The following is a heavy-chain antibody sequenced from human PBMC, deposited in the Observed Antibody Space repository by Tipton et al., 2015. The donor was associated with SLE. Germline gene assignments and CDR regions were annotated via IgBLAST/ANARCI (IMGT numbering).Heavy chain of an antibody. J-gene: IGHJ4*02. V-gene: IGHV4-59*11. CDR1: GGSITSHS. CDR3: ARWYSRSTEFFDF. Sequence: TLSLTCTVSGGSITSHSWSWIRQPPGKGLEWIGYIFYDGHTDYNPSLQSRVSISMNTSQNQFSLRLTSVTAADTAVYFCARWYSRSTEFFDFWGQGMLVTVST. D-gene: IGHD6-6*01. CDR2: IFYDGHT.